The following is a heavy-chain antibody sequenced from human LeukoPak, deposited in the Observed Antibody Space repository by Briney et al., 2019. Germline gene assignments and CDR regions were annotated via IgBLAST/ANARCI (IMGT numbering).Heavy chain of an antibody. J-gene: IGHJ4*02. CDR3: ARAQDSGSIG. Sequence: SETLSLTCSASGGSISSSSYYWGWIRQPPGKGLEWIGSIYYSGSTYYNPSLKSRVTISIDASKNQFSLKVSSVTAADAAVYYCARAQDSGSIGWGQGTLVTVSS. V-gene: IGHV4-39*07. CDR1: GGSISSSSYY. D-gene: IGHD1-26*01. CDR2: IYYSGST.